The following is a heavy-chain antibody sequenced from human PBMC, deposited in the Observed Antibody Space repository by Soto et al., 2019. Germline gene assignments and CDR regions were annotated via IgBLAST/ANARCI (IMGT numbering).Heavy chain of an antibody. J-gene: IGHJ6*03. CDR2: ISSSSSYI. Sequence: EVQLVESGGGLVKPGGSLRLSCAASGFTFSSYSRNWVRQAPGKGLEWVSSISSSSSYIYYADSVKGRFTISRDNVKNSLYLQMNSLRAEDTAVYYCARTYCSSTSCYFPGLYYYYYMDVWGKGTTVTVSS. D-gene: IGHD2-2*01. CDR1: GFTFSSYS. CDR3: ARTYCSSTSCYFPGLYYYYYMDV. V-gene: IGHV3-21*01.